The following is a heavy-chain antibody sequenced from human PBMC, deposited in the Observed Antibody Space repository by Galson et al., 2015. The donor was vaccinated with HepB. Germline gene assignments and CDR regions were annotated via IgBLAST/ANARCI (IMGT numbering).Heavy chain of an antibody. J-gene: IGHJ3*02. CDR3: ATNPVDAFDI. Sequence: SVKVSCKASGGSFSSFAINWVRQAPGQGLEWMGGIIPIFGTANNAQKFQGRVTITADESTSTAYMELSRLRSEDTAVYYCATNPVDAFDIWGQGTMVTVSS. CDR1: GGSFSSFA. CDR2: IIPIFGTA. V-gene: IGHV1-69*13.